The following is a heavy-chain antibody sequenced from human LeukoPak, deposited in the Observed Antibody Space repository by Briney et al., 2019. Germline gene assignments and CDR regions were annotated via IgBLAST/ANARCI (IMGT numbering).Heavy chain of an antibody. J-gene: IGHJ4*02. V-gene: IGHV3-21*01. D-gene: IGHD3-3*01. Sequence: GGSLRLSCAASGFTFSSYSMNWVRQAPGKGLEWVSSISSSSSYIYYADSVKGRFTISRDNSKNTLYLQMNSLRTEDTAVYYCARPTFYDFWSGYFRELDFWGQGTRVTVSS. CDR3: ARPTFYDFWSGYFRELDF. CDR2: ISSSSSYI. CDR1: GFTFSSYS.